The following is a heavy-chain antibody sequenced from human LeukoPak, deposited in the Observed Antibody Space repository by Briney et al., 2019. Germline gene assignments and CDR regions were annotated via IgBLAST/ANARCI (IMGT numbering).Heavy chain of an antibody. CDR1: GFSFNSYS. D-gene: IGHD2-2*01. CDR2: ISSSSTYI. V-gene: IGHV3-21*01. CDR3: ASVWSPPYTSTWPDYFDY. J-gene: IGHJ4*02. Sequence: PGGSLRLSCVGSGFSFNSYSMNWVRQAPGMGLEWVSSISSSSTYIYYADSLKGRITIPRDNAKNSLYLQMDGLRVEDTAVYFCASVWSPPYTSTWPDYFDYWGQGALVTVSS.